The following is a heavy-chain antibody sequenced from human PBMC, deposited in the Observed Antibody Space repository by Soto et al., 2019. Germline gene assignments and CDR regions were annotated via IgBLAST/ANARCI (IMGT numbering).Heavy chain of an antibody. D-gene: IGHD6-13*01. Sequence: QVQLVESGGGVVQPGRSLRLSCAASGFTFSSYGMHWVRQAPGKGLEWVAVIWYDGSNKYYADSVKGRLTISRDNSKNTLYLQMNSLRAEDTAVYYCARGLGIAANWFDPWGQGALVTVSS. CDR3: ARGLGIAANWFDP. CDR2: IWYDGSNK. V-gene: IGHV3-33*01. J-gene: IGHJ5*02. CDR1: GFTFSSYG.